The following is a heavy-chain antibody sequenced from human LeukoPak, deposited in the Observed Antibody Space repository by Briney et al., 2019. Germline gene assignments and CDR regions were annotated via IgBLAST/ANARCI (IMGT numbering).Heavy chain of an antibody. J-gene: IGHJ6*03. D-gene: IGHD3-10*01. CDR3: AKDSNYYGSGSYPPIGYMDV. Sequence: GGSLRLSCAASGFTFSSYSMNWVRQAPGKGLEWVAFIRYDGSNKYYADSVKGRFTISRDNSKNTLYLQMNSLRAEDTAVYYCAKDSNYYGSGSYPPIGYMDVWGKGTTVTISS. CDR2: IRYDGSNK. V-gene: IGHV3-30*02. CDR1: GFTFSSYS.